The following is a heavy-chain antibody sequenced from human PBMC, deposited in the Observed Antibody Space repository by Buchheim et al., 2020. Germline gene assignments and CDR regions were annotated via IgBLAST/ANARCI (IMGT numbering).Heavy chain of an antibody. CDR3: AREQKWELQPYYYGMDV. D-gene: IGHD1-26*01. Sequence: QVQLVQSGAEVKKPGASVKVSCKASGYTFTSYYMHWVRQAPGQGLEWMGIINPSGGSTSYAQKFQGRVTMTRDTSTSTVYLELSSLRSEDTAVYYCAREQKWELQPYYYGMDVWGQGTT. V-gene: IGHV1-46*01. J-gene: IGHJ6*02. CDR2: INPSGGST. CDR1: GYTFTSYY.